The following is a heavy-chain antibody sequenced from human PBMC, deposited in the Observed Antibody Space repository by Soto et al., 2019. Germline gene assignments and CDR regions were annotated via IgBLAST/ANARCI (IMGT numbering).Heavy chain of an antibody. J-gene: IGHJ5*02. Sequence: QVQLVQSGAEVKKPGASVKVSCKASGYTFTSYDINWVRQATGQGLEWMGWMNPNSGNTGYAQKFQGRVTMTRNTSIRTAYMELSSLRSEDTAVYYSARARTVRGVISGNRWFDPGGQGTLVTVSS. CDR3: ARARTVRGVISGNRWFDP. D-gene: IGHD3-10*01. CDR1: GYTFTSYD. V-gene: IGHV1-8*01. CDR2: MNPNSGNT.